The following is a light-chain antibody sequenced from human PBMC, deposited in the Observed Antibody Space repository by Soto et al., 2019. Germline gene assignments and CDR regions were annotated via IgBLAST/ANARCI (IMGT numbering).Light chain of an antibody. CDR2: GAS. J-gene: IGKJ1*01. Sequence: DIVMTQSPATLSVSPGEGATLSCRASERISSNLAWNQQTPGQAPRLLIHGASTRATGISARFSGSGSGTEFTLTISSLQSEDFAVYYCQHYNDWPPWTFGQGTKVAIK. CDR1: ERISSN. CDR3: QHYNDWPPWT. V-gene: IGKV3-15*01.